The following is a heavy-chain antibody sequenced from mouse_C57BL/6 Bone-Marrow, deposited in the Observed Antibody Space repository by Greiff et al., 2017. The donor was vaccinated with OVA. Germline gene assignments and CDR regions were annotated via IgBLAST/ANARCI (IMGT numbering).Heavy chain of an antibody. V-gene: IGHV1-72*01. CDR1: GYTFTSYW. J-gene: IGHJ2*01. CDR2: IDPKSGGT. D-gene: IGHD1-1*01. Sequence: VQLKQPGAELVKPGASVKLSCKASGYTFTSYWMHWVKQRPGRGLAWIGRIDPKSGGTKYNEKFKSKATLNVDKPSSTAYMQLSSLTSEDSAVYYCARTSYYGSLYYFDYWGQGTTLTVSS. CDR3: ARTSYYGSLYYFDY.